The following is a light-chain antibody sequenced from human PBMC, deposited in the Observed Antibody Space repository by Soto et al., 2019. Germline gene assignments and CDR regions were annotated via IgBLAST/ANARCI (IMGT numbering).Light chain of an antibody. CDR1: QSVSSY. Sequence: EIVLTQSPATLSLSPGERATLSCRASQSVSSYLAWYQQKPGQAPRLLIYGASNRASGIPARFSGSGSGTDFTLTISSLEPEDFAVYYCQQRSNWITFGQGTRLEIE. CDR2: GAS. V-gene: IGKV3-11*01. J-gene: IGKJ5*01. CDR3: QQRSNWIT.